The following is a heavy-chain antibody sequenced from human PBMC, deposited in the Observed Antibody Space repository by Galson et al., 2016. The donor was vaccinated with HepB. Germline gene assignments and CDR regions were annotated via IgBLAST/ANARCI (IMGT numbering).Heavy chain of an antibody. D-gene: IGHD1-1*01. CDR2: IYYSGST. V-gene: IGHV4-39*01. Sequence: SETLSLTCTVSGGSIGTSSYYWGWIRQPPGKGLECIGSIYYSGSTDYNPSLKSRVSISVDTSKNQFSLKLSSVTAADTALYYCARHSVWNENAFDIWGQGTMVTVSS. CDR1: GGSIGTSSYY. CDR3: ARHSVWNENAFDI. J-gene: IGHJ3*02.